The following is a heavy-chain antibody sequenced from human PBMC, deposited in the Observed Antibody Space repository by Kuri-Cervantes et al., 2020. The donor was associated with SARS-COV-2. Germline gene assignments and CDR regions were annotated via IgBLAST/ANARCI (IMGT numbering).Heavy chain of an antibody. J-gene: IGHJ5*02. CDR2: IYYSGST. CDR3: ARGIGDSSGWYLGWFDP. D-gene: IGHD6-19*01. Sequence: SETLSLTCTVSGDSMSSYYWSWIRQPPGKGLEWIGYIYYSGSTNYNPSLKSRVTISVDTSKNQFSLKLSSVTAADTAVYYCARGIGDSSGWYLGWFDPWGQGTLVTVSS. CDR1: GDSMSSYY. V-gene: IGHV4-59*01.